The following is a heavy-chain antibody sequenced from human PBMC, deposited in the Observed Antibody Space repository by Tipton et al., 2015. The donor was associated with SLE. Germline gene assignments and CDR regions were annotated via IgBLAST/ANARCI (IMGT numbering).Heavy chain of an antibody. D-gene: IGHD3-16*01. CDR2: IYYSGST. CDR1: DASISTYF. Sequence: LRLSCTVSDASISTYFWSWIRQPPGKGLEWIGYIYYSGSTNYNPSLKSRVTMSVDTSKNQFSLRLSSMTAADTAVYYCARESLGRPRVSAFDIWGQGAVVTVSS. J-gene: IGHJ3*02. CDR3: ARESLGRPRVSAFDI. V-gene: IGHV4-59*01.